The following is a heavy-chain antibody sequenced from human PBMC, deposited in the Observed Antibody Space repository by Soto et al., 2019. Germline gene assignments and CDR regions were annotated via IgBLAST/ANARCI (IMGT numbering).Heavy chain of an antibody. V-gene: IGHV1-18*01. CDR1: GYTFTSYG. Sequence: ASVKVSCKASGYTFTSYGISWVRQAPGHGLEWMGWIGTYNGNTNHAQKLQGRVTMTTDTYTSTAYMELRSLRSDDTAMYYCARGRGCSGGSCPPTNYGMDVWGQGTTVTVSS. CDR2: IGTYNGNT. J-gene: IGHJ6*02. CDR3: ARGRGCSGGSCPPTNYGMDV. D-gene: IGHD2-15*01.